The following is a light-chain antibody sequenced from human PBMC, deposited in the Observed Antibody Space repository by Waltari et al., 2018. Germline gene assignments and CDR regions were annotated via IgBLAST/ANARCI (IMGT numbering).Light chain of an antibody. CDR1: QNIDNY. Sequence: DIPMTQSPSPLSASVGDRVIINCRASQNIDNYLDWYQQKPGKAPKLLIYATSNLQSGVPSRFSGGGSGTDFTLTISTLQPADFATYYCQQRCSSPITFGPGTKVDVK. J-gene: IGKJ3*01. V-gene: IGKV1-39*01. CDR2: ATS. CDR3: QQRCSSPIT.